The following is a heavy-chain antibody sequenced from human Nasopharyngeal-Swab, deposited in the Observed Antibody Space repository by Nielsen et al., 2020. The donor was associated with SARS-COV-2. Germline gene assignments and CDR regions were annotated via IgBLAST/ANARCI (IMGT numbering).Heavy chain of an antibody. CDR1: GFTFTSYW. CDR3: VRAGYSGTYGLFDY. D-gene: IGHD1-26*01. J-gene: IGHJ4*02. V-gene: IGHV3-74*01. CDR2: INTDGTTT. Sequence: GESLKISCAAFGFTFTSYWMHWVRQVPGKGLVWVSRINTDGTTTTYADSVKGRFTISRDNAKNTLYLQMNNLRVEDTGVYYCVRAGYSGTYGLFDYWGQGTLVTVSS.